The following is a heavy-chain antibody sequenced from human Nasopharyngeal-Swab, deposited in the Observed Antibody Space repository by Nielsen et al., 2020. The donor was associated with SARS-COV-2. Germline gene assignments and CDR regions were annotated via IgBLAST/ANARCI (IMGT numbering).Heavy chain of an antibody. CDR1: GFSLSTSGMC. D-gene: IGHD3-3*01. CDR2: ILVNRYT. J-gene: IGHJ4*02. V-gene: IGHV4-39*02. Sequence: VKPTQTLTLTCTFSGFSLSTSGMCVSWIRQPPGKGLEWIGQILVNRYTEYHPSVRGRITVYADTSENSFSLRLNSVTAADTAVYYCARLDPFGSEDKWGQGTLVTVSS. CDR3: ARLDPFGSEDK.